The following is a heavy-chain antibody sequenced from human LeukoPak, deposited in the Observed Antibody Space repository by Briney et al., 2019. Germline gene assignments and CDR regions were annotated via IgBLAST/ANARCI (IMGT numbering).Heavy chain of an antibody. V-gene: IGHV1-2*02. CDR2: INPNSGGT. J-gene: IGHJ4*02. CDR1: GYTFTGYY. CDR3: ARDRVVVPAAFDY. D-gene: IGHD2-2*01. Sequence: ASVKVSCKASGYTFTGYYMHWVRQAPGQGLEWMGWINPNSGGTNYAQKFQGRVAMTRDTSISTAYMELSRLRSDDTAVYYCARDRVVVPAAFDYWGQGTLVTVSS.